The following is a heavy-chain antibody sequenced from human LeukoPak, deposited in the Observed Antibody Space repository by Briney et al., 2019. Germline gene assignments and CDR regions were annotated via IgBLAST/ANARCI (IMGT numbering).Heavy chain of an antibody. Sequence: PGGSLRLSCAVSGFTFSDYYMSWIRQAPGKGLEWVSYISSSGYSIYSADSVKGRFSISRDNAKNSLYLQMNSLRAEDTAVYYCARDRYGSESYYSFDYWGQGTLVTVSS. CDR3: ARDRYGSESYYSFDY. D-gene: IGHD3-10*01. CDR1: GFTFSDYY. CDR2: ISSSGYSI. J-gene: IGHJ4*02. V-gene: IGHV3-11*01.